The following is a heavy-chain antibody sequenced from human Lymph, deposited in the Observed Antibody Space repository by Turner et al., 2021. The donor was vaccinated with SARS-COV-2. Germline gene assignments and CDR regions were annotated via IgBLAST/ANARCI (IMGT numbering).Heavy chain of an antibody. CDR3: ARAPFIIVLMMYASGYFDN. CDR1: GGSISSSRYY. J-gene: IGHJ4*02. Sequence: QLQLQESGPGLVKPSETLSLTCTVSGGSISSSRYYWGWIRQPPGKGLEWIGSIYYSGSTYYNPSLQSRVTISVDTSKIQFSLKLSSVTAADTAVYYCARAPFIIVLMMYASGYFDNWGQGTLFTVSS. D-gene: IGHD2-8*01. CDR2: IYYSGST. V-gene: IGHV4-39*01.